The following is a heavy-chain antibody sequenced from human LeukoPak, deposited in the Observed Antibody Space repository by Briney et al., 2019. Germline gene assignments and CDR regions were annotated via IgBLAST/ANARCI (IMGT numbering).Heavy chain of an antibody. CDR3: ARQTYYYDSSGYYYLYFDY. J-gene: IGHJ4*02. Sequence: SETLSLTCAVYGGSFSGYYWSWIRQPPGKGLEWIGEINHSGSTNYNPSLKGRVTISVDTSKNQFSLKLSSVTAADTAVYYCARQTYYYDSSGYYYLYFDYWGQGTLVTVSS. D-gene: IGHD3-22*01. CDR2: INHSGST. CDR1: GGSFSGYY. V-gene: IGHV4-34*01.